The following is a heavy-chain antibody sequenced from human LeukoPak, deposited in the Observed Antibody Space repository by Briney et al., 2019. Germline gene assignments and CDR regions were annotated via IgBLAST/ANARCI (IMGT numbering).Heavy chain of an antibody. CDR2: INPNSGGT. Sequence: GASVKVSCKASGYTFTGYYMHWVRQAPGQGLEWMGWINPNSGGTNYAQKVQGRLTVTTDPSTSTAYMELRSLISDDTAVYYCARDRGILTGSYTSDFDYWGQGTLVTVSS. CDR1: GYTFTGYY. CDR3: ARDRGILTGSYTSDFDY. J-gene: IGHJ4*02. V-gene: IGHV1-2*02. D-gene: IGHD3-9*01.